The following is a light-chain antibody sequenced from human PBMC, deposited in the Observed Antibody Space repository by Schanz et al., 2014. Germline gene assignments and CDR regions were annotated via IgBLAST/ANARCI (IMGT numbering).Light chain of an antibody. Sequence: EIVLTQSPGTLSLSPGERATLSCRASQSVSSNYLAWYQQKPGLAPRLLIYGASSRATGIPDRFSGSGSGTDFTLTIIRLEPEDFAVYYCQQYGSSPRTFGQGTKLEIK. CDR1: QSVSSNY. CDR3: QQYGSSPRT. CDR2: GAS. V-gene: IGKV3-20*01. J-gene: IGKJ2*01.